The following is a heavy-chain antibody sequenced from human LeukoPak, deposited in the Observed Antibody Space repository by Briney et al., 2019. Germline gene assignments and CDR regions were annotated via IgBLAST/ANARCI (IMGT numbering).Heavy chain of an antibody. Sequence: GGSLRPSCAASGFSLSNYGMHWVRQAPGKGLEWVAFIGYDGSNKYYADSVKGRFTISRDNSKNTLYLQMNSLRAEDTAVYHCAKDPRAYARDYYYYMDVWGKGTTVTVSS. V-gene: IGHV3-30*02. CDR1: GFSLSNYG. CDR2: IGYDGSNK. D-gene: IGHD2-2*01. J-gene: IGHJ6*03. CDR3: AKDPRAYARDYYYYMDV.